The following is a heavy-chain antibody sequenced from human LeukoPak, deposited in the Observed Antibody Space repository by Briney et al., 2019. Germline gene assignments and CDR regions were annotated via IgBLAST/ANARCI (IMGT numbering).Heavy chain of an antibody. CDR2: IWFDGSVK. Sequence: GGSLRLSCAASGFSFNTHGMHWVRQAPGKGLEWVAAIWFDGSVKHYSDAVKGRFTISRDNSLNTLYLQMNSLRVEDTAMYYCAKDTAIQFLEPAFWGQGTLVTVSS. CDR1: GFSFNTHG. CDR3: AKDTAIQFLEPAF. V-gene: IGHV3-33*06. J-gene: IGHJ4*02. D-gene: IGHD3-3*01.